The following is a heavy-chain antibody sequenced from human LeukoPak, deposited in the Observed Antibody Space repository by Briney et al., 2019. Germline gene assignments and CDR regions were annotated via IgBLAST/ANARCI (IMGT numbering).Heavy chain of an antibody. CDR3: ARADSGSYYTSGIDY. D-gene: IGHD1-26*01. CDR2: INPSGGST. J-gene: IGHJ4*02. Sequence: ASVKVSCKASGYTFTGYYMHWVRQAPGQGLEWMGIINPSGGSTSYAQKFQGRVTMTRDTSTSTVYMELSSLRSEDTAVYYCARADSGSYYTSGIDYWGQGTLVTVSS. CDR1: GYTFTGYY. V-gene: IGHV1-46*01.